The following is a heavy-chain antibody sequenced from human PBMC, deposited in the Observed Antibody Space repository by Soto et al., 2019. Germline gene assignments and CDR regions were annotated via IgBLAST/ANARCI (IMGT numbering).Heavy chain of an antibody. CDR2: IYYSGDT. V-gene: IGHV4-61*01. D-gene: IGHD2-21*01. J-gene: IGHJ6*02. CDR3: ARRFWQSYGMDV. CDR1: GGSVTRGSSY. Sequence: PSETLSLTCTVSGGSVTRGSSYWNWIRQPPGKGLGWIGYIYYSGDTKYNPSLKSRVTIFADASKNQVSLNMTAVTAADTATYYCARRFWQSYGMDVWGQGTTVTVSS.